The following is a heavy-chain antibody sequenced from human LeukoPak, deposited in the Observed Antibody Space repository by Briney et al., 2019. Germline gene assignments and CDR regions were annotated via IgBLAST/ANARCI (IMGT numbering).Heavy chain of an antibody. CDR2: ISNYNANT. D-gene: IGHD6-19*01. CDR1: GYIFTNYG. Sequence: GASVKVSCKASGYIFTNYGFGWVRQAPGQGLEWLGWISNYNANTNYAQKFLGRVTMTTDTYTTTGYMELRSLRSDDTAVYYCARWSGGSGWLYHNGMDVWGQGTTVIVSS. CDR3: ARWSGGSGWLYHNGMDV. V-gene: IGHV1-18*01. J-gene: IGHJ6*02.